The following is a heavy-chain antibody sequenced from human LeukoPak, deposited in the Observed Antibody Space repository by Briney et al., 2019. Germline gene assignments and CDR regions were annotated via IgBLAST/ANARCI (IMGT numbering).Heavy chain of an antibody. V-gene: IGHV3-64D*06. J-gene: IGHJ4*02. D-gene: IGHD3-10*01. Sequence: GGSLRLSCSASGFTFSSYAMHWVRQAPGKGLEYVSAITADGVDTYYADSVKGRFTISRDNSKNTLYLQMSNLRTEDTAVYYCVKGTAGSGSPPFDYRGQGTLVTVSS. CDR3: VKGTAGSGSPPFDY. CDR2: ITADGVDT. CDR1: GFTFSSYA.